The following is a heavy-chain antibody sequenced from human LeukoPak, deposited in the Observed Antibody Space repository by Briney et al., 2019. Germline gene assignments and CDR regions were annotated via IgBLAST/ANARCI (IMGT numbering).Heavy chain of an antibody. Sequence: SETLSLTCTVSGGSISSYYWSWIRQPPGKGLEWIGYIYYSGSTNYNPSLKSRVTISVDTSKNQFSLKLSSVTAADTAVYYCARGRSSSWYLLDYWGQGTLSPSPQ. V-gene: IGHV4-59*01. CDR1: GGSISSYY. J-gene: IGHJ4*02. CDR2: IYYSGST. CDR3: ARGRSSSWYLLDY. D-gene: IGHD6-13*01.